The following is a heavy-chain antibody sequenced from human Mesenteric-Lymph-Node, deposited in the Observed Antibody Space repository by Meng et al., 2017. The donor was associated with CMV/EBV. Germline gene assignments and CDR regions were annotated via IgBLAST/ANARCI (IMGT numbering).Heavy chain of an antibody. D-gene: IGHD3-10*01. CDR3: AHRVGSGSYHQ. Sequence: QITLMESSPTLVKPTQTLKLTCTFSGFSLSTYGVGIDWIRQPPGKALEWLALIYWDDDKLYNTSLKSRLTITKDTSKNQVVLTRTNMDPVDTATYYSAHRVGSGSYHQWGQGTLVTVSS. V-gene: IGHV2-5*02. J-gene: IGHJ1*01. CDR1: GFSLSTYGVG. CDR2: IYWDDDK.